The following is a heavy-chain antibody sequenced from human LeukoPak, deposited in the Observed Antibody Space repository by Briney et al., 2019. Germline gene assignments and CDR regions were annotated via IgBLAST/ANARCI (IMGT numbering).Heavy chain of an antibody. CDR2: ISSGGSTI. Sequence: GGSLRLSCAASGFPFSSDEMNWVRQAPGKGLEWVSYISSGGSTIYYADSVKGRFTISRDNAKNSLYLQKNSLRAEDTAVYYCARETYYYDSSGYYQRGGFDIWGLGTMVTVSS. V-gene: IGHV3-48*03. J-gene: IGHJ3*02. CDR3: ARETYYYDSSGYYQRGGFDI. CDR1: GFPFSSDE. D-gene: IGHD3-22*01.